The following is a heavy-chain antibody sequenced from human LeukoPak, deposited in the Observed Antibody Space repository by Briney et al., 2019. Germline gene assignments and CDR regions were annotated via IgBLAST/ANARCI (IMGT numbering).Heavy chain of an antibody. D-gene: IGHD3-3*01. V-gene: IGHV4-39*01. Sequence: SETLSLTCTVSGGSISTTNYYWGWIRLPPGRDLEWIGSIYSSGNTYYNPSLESRVTISVDTSKNQSSLKLTSATAADTSVYYCARHSGLRSPFDPWGQGTLVTVSS. CDR2: IYSSGNT. CDR3: ARHSGLRSPFDP. CDR1: GGSISTTNYY. J-gene: IGHJ5*02.